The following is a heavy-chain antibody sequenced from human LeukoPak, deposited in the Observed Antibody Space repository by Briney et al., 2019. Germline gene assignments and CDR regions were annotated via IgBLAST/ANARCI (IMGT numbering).Heavy chain of an antibody. D-gene: IGHD1-26*01. J-gene: IGHJ3*02. Sequence: SQTLSLTCAISGDIVSSNSAGWNWIRQSPSRGLEWLGRTYYRSKWYNEYAVSVKSRITINPDTSKNQFSLQLNSVTPKDTAVYYCAGTNSGNLEIWGQGTMVTVSS. CDR3: AGTNSGNLEI. CDR1: GDIVSSNSAG. V-gene: IGHV6-1*01. CDR2: TYYRSKWYN.